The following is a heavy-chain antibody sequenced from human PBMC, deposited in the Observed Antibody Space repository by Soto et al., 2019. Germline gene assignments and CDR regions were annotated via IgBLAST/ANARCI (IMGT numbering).Heavy chain of an antibody. Sequence: QVQLVQSGAEVKKPGASVKVSCKASGYTFTSYGISWVRQAPGQGLEWMGWISAYNGNTNYAQKLQGRGTMTTDTAPGPAYMERGGLRADDPAVYYCGGEGGGGLLWFGDNYYGMDVWGQGTTVTVSS. CDR2: ISAYNGNT. J-gene: IGHJ6*02. CDR1: GYTFTSYG. D-gene: IGHD3-10*01. V-gene: IGHV1-18*01. CDR3: GGEGGGGLLWFGDNYYGMDV.